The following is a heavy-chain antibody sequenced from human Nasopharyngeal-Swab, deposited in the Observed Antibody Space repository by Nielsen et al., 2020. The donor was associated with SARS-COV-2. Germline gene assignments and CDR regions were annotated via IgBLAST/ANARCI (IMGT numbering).Heavy chain of an antibody. D-gene: IGHD3-10*01. CDR2: IIPIFGTS. Sequence: SVKVSCKASGGTFNTYAITWVRQAPGQGLEWMGGIIPIFGTSNYAQKFQGRVTITADESTSTAYMELSSLRSEDTAVYYCARDLYGSGSYNFGAFDIWGQGTMVTVSS. CDR3: ARDLYGSGSYNFGAFDI. CDR1: GGTFNTYA. V-gene: IGHV1-69*13. J-gene: IGHJ3*02.